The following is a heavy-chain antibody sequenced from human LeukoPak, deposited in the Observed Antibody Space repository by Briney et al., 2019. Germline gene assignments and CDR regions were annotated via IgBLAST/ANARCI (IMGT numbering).Heavy chain of an antibody. CDR1: GFTFSSYA. CDR3: ARDAGLIKVVVMTFDC. D-gene: IGHD3-3*01. Sequence: GGSLRLSCAASGFTFSSYAMHWVRQAPGKGLEWVAVISYDGSNKYYADSVKGRFTISRDNSKNTLYLQMNSLRAEDTAVYYCARDAGLIKVVVMTFDCWGQGTLVTVSS. J-gene: IGHJ4*02. V-gene: IGHV3-30-3*01. CDR2: ISYDGSNK.